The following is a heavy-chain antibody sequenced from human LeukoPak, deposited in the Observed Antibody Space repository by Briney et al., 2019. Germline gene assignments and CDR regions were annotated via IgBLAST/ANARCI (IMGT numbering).Heavy chain of an antibody. CDR1: GGSFSGYY. J-gene: IGHJ4*02. Sequence: SETLSLTCAVYGGSFSGYYWSWIRQPPGKGLEWIGEINHSGSTNYNPSLKSRITISVDTSKNQFSLKLGSVTAADTAVYYCARQQWLVLGRNYYFDYWGQGTLVTVSS. D-gene: IGHD6-19*01. V-gene: IGHV4-34*01. CDR2: INHSGST. CDR3: ARQQWLVLGRNYYFDY.